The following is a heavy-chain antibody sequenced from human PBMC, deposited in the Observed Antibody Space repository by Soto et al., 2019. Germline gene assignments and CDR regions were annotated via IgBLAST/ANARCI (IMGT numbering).Heavy chain of an antibody. CDR3: ARDLRGYSRYDYLDY. D-gene: IGHD5-12*01. CDR1: GGSISSGGYY. Sequence: TSETLSLTCTVSGGSISSGGYYWRGIRQHPGTGLEWVGYSYYTGSSYYNPSLKRRVTISVDASKNQLSLRLASVTAADTAVYYCARDLRGYSRYDYLDYWGQGIPVTVSS. J-gene: IGHJ4*02. V-gene: IGHV4-31*03. CDR2: SYYTGSS.